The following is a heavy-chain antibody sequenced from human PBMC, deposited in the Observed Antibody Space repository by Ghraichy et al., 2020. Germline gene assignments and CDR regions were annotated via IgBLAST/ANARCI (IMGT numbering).Heavy chain of an antibody. D-gene: IGHD1-26*01. CDR2: INHSGNT. Sequence: SETLSLTCAVYGGSFSGYYWSWIRQPPGKGLEWIGEINHSGNTNYNPSLKSRVTISVDTSKNQFSLKLSSVTAADTAVYYCARGQWGSFYFDYWGQGTLVTVSS. CDR1: GGSFSGYY. V-gene: IGHV4-34*01. J-gene: IGHJ4*02. CDR3: ARGQWGSFYFDY.